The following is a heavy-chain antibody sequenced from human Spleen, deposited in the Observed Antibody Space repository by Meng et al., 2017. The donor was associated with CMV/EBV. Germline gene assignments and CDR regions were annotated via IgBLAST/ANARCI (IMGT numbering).Heavy chain of an antibody. J-gene: IGHJ4*02. CDR2: VYPGDSDT. CDR1: GYSFSNYW. Sequence: LNIPCKGSGYSFSNYWIGWVRQKPGKGLEWMGIVYPGDSDTKYSPSFQGQVTISADKSISTAYLQWSSLKASDTAMYYCARPYYYGSWGQGTLVTVSS. CDR3: ARPYYYGS. D-gene: IGHD3-10*01. V-gene: IGHV5-51*01.